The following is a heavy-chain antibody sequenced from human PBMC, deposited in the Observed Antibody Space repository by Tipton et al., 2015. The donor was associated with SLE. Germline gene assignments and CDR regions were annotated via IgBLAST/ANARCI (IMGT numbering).Heavy chain of an antibody. Sequence: QLVQSGAEVKKPGESLKISCKGYGYDFNSYWIGWVRQMPGQGLEWMGLIHPGDSGSRDNPSFQGQVTISADKSITTAYLQWSSLKASDTAIYYCARHLARENAFDIWGQGTMVTVSA. J-gene: IGHJ3*02. V-gene: IGHV5-51*01. CDR1: GYDFNSYW. D-gene: IGHD5-24*01. CDR3: ARHLARENAFDI. CDR2: IHPGDSGS.